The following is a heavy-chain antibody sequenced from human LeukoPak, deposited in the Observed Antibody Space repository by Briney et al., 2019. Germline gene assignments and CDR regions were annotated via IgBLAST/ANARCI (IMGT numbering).Heavy chain of an antibody. D-gene: IGHD3-3*01. CDR1: GGSISSYD. CDR2: IQNSGNR. Sequence: SETLSLTCTASGGSISSYDWSWIRQPPGKGLEWIGYIQNSGNRNFNPSLKSRVTISLDTSKNQFSLDLNSVTAADTAMYYCARGRITIFGVITPHFDNWGQGTLVTVSS. CDR3: ARGRITIFGVITPHFDN. V-gene: IGHV4-59*01. J-gene: IGHJ4*02.